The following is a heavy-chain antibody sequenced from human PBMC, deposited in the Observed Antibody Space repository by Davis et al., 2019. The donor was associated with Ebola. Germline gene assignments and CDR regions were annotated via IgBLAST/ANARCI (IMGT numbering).Heavy chain of an antibody. D-gene: IGHD5-18*01. J-gene: IGHJ4*02. CDR3: AKQRVGYTYGLYYFDQ. V-gene: IGHV4-59*08. CDR2: IYHTARP. CDR1: GDSISGFY. Sequence: GSLRLSCTVSGDSISGFYWSWIRQSPGKGLEWIGHIYHTARPNYNPSLKSRVTISVDTSKNQFSLKLSSVTAADTAVYYCAKQRVGYTYGLYYFDQWGQGTLVTVSS.